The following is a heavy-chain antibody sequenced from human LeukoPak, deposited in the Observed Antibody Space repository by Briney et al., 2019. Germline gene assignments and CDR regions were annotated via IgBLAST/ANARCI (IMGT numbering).Heavy chain of an antibody. CDR2: INGGGNTT. Sequence: GGSLRFSCAASGFAFSSFAMGWLRQSPGKGLEWLSTINGGGNTTFYADSVERRSTISSDNSKTTLYLHMDSLRPDDTAIYYCTKELHVGVAVADYYYFYMDVWGRGTAVTVSS. D-gene: IGHD6-19*01. J-gene: IGHJ6*03. CDR1: GFAFSSFA. CDR3: TKELHVGVAVADYYYFYMDV. V-gene: IGHV3-23*01.